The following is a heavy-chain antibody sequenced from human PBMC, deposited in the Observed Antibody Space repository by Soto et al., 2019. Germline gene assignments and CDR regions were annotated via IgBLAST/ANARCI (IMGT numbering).Heavy chain of an antibody. V-gene: IGHV3-23*01. CDR3: AKDPDYGDYVEYFDY. Sequence: GGSLRLSCAASGFTFSSYAMSWVRQAPGKGLEWVSAISGSGGSTYYADSVKGRFTISRDNSKNTLYLQMNSLRAEDTAVYYCAKDPDYGDYVEYFDYWGQGTLVTVSS. CDR1: GFTFSSYA. CDR2: ISGSGGST. D-gene: IGHD4-17*01. J-gene: IGHJ4*02.